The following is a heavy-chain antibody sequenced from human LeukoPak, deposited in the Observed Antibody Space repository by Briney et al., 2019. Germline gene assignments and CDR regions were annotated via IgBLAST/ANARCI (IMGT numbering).Heavy chain of an antibody. CDR1: GGSISSSSYY. D-gene: IGHD4-17*01. CDR2: IYYSGST. V-gene: IGHV4-39*01. J-gene: IGHJ4*02. CDR3: ARHDYGDYVGDKYFDH. Sequence: PSETLSLTCTVSGGSISSSSYYWGWIRQPPGKGLEWIGSIYYSGSTYYNPSLKSRVTISVDKSKNQFSLKLSSVTAADTAVYYCARHDYGDYVGDKYFDHWGQGTLVTVSS.